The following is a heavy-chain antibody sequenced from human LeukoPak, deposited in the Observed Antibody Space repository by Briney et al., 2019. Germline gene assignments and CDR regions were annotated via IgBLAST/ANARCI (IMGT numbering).Heavy chain of an antibody. Sequence: SETLSLPCTVSGGSISSYYWSRIRQPPGKGLEWIGYIYYSGSTNYNPSLKSRVTISVAASKNQFSLKLSAVTAADTAVYYCARQGSGSYYNAKAYYYYGMDVWGQGTTVTVSS. CDR1: GGSISSYY. CDR2: IYYSGST. J-gene: IGHJ6*02. CDR3: ARQGSGSYYNAKAYYYYGMDV. V-gene: IGHV4-59*08. D-gene: IGHD3-10*01.